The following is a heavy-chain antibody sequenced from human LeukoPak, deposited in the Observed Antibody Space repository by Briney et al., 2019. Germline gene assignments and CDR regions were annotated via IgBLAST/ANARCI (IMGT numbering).Heavy chain of an antibody. V-gene: IGHV1-69*04. CDR3: AWNQYYYYGMDV. D-gene: IGHD1-1*01. J-gene: IGHJ6*02. CDR1: GGTFSSYA. Sequence: ASVKVSCKASGGTFSSYAISWVRQAPGQGLEWMGRIIPILGIANYAQKFQGRVTITADKSTSTAYMELSSLRSEDTAVYYCAWNQYYYYGMDVWGQGTTVTVSS. CDR2: IIPILGIA.